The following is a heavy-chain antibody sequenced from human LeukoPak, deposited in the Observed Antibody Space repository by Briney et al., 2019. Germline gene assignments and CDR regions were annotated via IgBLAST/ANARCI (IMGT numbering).Heavy chain of an antibody. J-gene: IGHJ6*02. CDR2: ISAYNGNT. V-gene: IGHV1-18*01. D-gene: IGHD3-10*01. Sequence: EASVKVSCKASGYTFTSYGISWVRQAPGQGLEWMGWISAYNGNTNYAQKLQGRVTMTTDTSTSTAYMELRSLRSDDTAVYYCARAMTSGEGGHYYGSGEIYGMDVWGQGTTVTVSS. CDR1: GYTFTSYG. CDR3: ARAMTSGEGGHYYGSGEIYGMDV.